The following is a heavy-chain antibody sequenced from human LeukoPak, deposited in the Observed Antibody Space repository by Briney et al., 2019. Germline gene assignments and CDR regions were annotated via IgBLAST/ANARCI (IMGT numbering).Heavy chain of an antibody. CDR3: ARGLGIAAAGTRNFDY. Sequence: SVKVSCKASGGTFISYAISWVRQAPGQGLEWMVGIIPIFGTANYAQKFQGRVTITADESTSTAYMELSSLRSEDTAVYYCARGLGIAAAGTRNFDYWGQGTLVTVSS. V-gene: IGHV1-69*13. D-gene: IGHD6-13*01. CDR2: IIPIFGTA. J-gene: IGHJ4*02. CDR1: GGTFISYA.